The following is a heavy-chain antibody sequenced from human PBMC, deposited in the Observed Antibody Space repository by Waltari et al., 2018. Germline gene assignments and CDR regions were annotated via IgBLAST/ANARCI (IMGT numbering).Heavy chain of an antibody. Sequence: EVQLVESGGGLIQPGGSLRLSCSASGFTVSSNYMSWVRQAPGKGLEWVSVIYSGGSTYYNPSLKSRVTISVDTSKNQFSLKLSSVTAADTAVYYCARAVAGEDAFDMWGQGTMVIVSS. CDR2: IYSGGST. J-gene: IGHJ3*02. V-gene: IGHV3-53*01. D-gene: IGHD6-19*01. CDR1: GFTVSSNY. CDR3: ARAVAGEDAFDM.